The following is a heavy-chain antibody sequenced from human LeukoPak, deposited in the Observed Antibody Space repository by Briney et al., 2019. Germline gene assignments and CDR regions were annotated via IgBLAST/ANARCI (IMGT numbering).Heavy chain of an antibody. D-gene: IGHD5-12*01. CDR2: IYHSGSI. CDR1: GVSITSGNW. CDR3: WHSGYESGLDY. J-gene: IGHJ4*02. V-gene: IGHV4-4*02. Sequence: KASETLSLTCGVSGVSITSGNWWSWVRPPPGKGLEWIGEIYHSGSINYNPSLKSRVTISVDKSKNQFSLKLNSVTAADTAVYYCWHSGYESGLDYWGQGTLVTVSS.